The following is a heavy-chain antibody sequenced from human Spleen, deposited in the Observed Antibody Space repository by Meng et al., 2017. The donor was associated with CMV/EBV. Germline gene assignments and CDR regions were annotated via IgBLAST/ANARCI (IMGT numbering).Heavy chain of an antibody. CDR1: GLIVSRHY. CDR2: IYSDNNT. J-gene: IGHJ6*02. V-gene: IGHV3-53*01. D-gene: IGHD1-26*01. CDR3: VRSGSGSSPYFYHYGMDV. Sequence: GESLKISCAASGLIVSRHYMSWVRQAPGKELEWVSIIYSDNNTYYADSVKGRFPISRDNSKNTLYLQMNSLRVEDTAVYYCVRSGSGSSPYFYHYGMDVWGQGTTVTVS.